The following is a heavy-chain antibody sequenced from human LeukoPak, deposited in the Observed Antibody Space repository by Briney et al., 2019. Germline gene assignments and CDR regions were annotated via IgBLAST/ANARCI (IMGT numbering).Heavy chain of an antibody. CDR3: ARDGNHYDILTGLYYYYGMDV. J-gene: IGHJ6*02. D-gene: IGHD3-9*01. CDR2: IIPILGIA. V-gene: IGHV1-69*04. Sequence: SVKVSCKASGGTFSSYAISWVRQAPGQGLKWMGRIIPILGIANYAQKFQGRVTITADKSTSTAYMELSSLRSEDTAVYYCARDGNHYDILTGLYYYYGMDVWGQGTTVTVSS. CDR1: GGTFSSYA.